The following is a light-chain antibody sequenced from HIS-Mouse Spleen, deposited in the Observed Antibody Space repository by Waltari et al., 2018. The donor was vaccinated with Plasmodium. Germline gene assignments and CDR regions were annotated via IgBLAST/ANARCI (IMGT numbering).Light chain of an antibody. CDR3: SSYAGSNNLV. J-gene: IGLJ2*01. CDR2: EVS. CDR1: SSDVGGYNY. Sequence: QSALTQPPSASGSPGQSVTISCTGTSSDVGGYNYVSWYQQHPGKAPKRMIYEVSKRPSGVPDRFSGSKSGNPASLTVSGLQAEDEADYYCSSYAGSNNLVFGGGTKLTVL. V-gene: IGLV2-8*01.